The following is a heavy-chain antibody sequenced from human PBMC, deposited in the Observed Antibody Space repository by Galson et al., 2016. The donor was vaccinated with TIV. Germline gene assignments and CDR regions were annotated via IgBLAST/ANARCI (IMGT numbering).Heavy chain of an antibody. CDR1: GLSININY. Sequence: SLRLSCAASGLSININYMTWVRQAPGKGLEWVSLISDGGNTYYAASVKGRFTISRDNSKNTLDLQMNSLRVEDTAVYYCARDRVVDATYYYYYYGMDVWGQGTAVTVSS. D-gene: IGHD2-15*01. V-gene: IGHV3-66*02. J-gene: IGHJ6*02. CDR2: ISDGGNT. CDR3: ARDRVVDATYYYYYYGMDV.